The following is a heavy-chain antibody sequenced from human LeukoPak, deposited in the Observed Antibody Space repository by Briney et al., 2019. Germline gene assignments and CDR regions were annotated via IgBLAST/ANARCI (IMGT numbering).Heavy chain of an antibody. D-gene: IGHD3-10*01. V-gene: IGHV4-34*01. J-gene: IGHJ4*02. CDR3: AGRGVKPDFDY. CDR2: INHSGST. CDR1: GGSFSGYY. Sequence: SETLSLTCAVYGGSFSGYYWSWIRQPPGKGLEWIGEINHSGSTNYNPSLKSRVTISVDTSKNQFSLKLSSVTAADTAVYCCAGRGVKPDFDYWGQGTLVTVSS.